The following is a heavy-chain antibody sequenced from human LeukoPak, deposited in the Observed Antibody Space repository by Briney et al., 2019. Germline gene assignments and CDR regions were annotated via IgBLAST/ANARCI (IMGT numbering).Heavy chain of an antibody. J-gene: IGHJ4*02. CDR1: GFTFSSYS. CDR3: ARDEDDSSGYFRGSDY. V-gene: IGHV3-21*01. D-gene: IGHD3-22*01. CDR2: ISSSSSYI. Sequence: PRGSLRLSCAASGFTFSSYSMNWVRQAPGQGLEWVSSISSSSSYIYYADSVEGRFTISRDNAKNSLYLQMNSLRAEDTAVYYCARDEDDSSGYFRGSDYWGQGTLVTVSS.